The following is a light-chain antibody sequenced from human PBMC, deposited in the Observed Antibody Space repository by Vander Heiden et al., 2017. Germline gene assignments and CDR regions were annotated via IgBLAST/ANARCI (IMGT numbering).Light chain of an antibody. V-gene: IGLV1-40*01. Sequence: QSVLTQPPSVSGAPGQRVTIPCTGSSSNIGAGYHVHWYQQFPGRVPKLLIYGNNKRPSGVPDRFSGSKSGTSASLAITGLQVEDEADYYCQSYDNSLSGSGVFGGGTKVTV. CDR3: QSYDNSLSGSGV. CDR2: GNN. J-gene: IGLJ3*02. CDR1: SSNIGAGYH.